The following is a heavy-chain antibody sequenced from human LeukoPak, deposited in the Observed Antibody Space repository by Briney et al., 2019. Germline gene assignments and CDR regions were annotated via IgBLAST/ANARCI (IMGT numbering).Heavy chain of an antibody. CDR1: GFTFSNYA. D-gene: IGHD1-26*01. CDR2: ISGTSGTI. Sequence: PGGSLRLSCAASGFTFSNYAMSWVRQAPGKRLEWVSGISGTSGTINYADPVKGRFTISRDNSKNTVYLQMNSLNAEDTAVYYCARARGRWHLLPLDFWGQGTLVTVSS. V-gene: IGHV3-23*01. CDR3: ARARGRWHLLPLDF. J-gene: IGHJ4*02.